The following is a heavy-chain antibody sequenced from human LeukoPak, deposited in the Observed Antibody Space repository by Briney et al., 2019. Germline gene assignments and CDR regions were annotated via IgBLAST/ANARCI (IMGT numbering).Heavy chain of an antibody. Sequence: GGSLRLSCAASEFTFDNYAMSWVRQAPGKGLEWVSVISGSGYYSYYADSVKGRLTVSRDNSKTTLYLQMNSLRVEDTAVYYCARWDAFDIWGQGTTVTVSS. J-gene: IGHJ3*02. V-gene: IGHV3-23*01. CDR2: ISGSGYYS. CDR3: ARWDAFDI. D-gene: IGHD2-15*01. CDR1: EFTFDNYA.